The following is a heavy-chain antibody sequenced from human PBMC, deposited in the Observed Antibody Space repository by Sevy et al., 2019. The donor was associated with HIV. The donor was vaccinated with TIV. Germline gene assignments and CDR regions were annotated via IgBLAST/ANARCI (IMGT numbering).Heavy chain of an antibody. Sequence: GGSLRLSCVASGFPFNYYAMNWVRQAPGKGLEWISHINSDSDTMYYGDSVKGRFTVSRDDAKNSLYLQMNSLRDEDTAVYYCARERGTYYDTTGYPYLLEAGFDCWGRGTLVTVSS. CDR3: ARERGTYYDTTGYPYLLEAGFDC. J-gene: IGHJ4*02. D-gene: IGHD3-22*01. CDR1: GFPFNYYA. CDR2: INSDSDTM. V-gene: IGHV3-48*02.